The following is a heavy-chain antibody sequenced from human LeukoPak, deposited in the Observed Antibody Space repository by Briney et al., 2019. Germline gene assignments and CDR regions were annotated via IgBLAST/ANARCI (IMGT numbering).Heavy chain of an antibody. CDR1: GFTFSSYA. J-gene: IGHJ4*02. CDR3: AKQGTHSFLEWLLNY. Sequence: PVGSLRLSSAASGFTFSSYAMSWGPQAPGQGREGGSAISGSGAITYYADSVKGRFTISRDNSKTTLYLQINSLRDQATPGYYFAKQGTHSFLEWLLNYWGQGNLVTVSS. D-gene: IGHD3-3*01. CDR2: ISGSGAIT. V-gene: IGHV3-23*01.